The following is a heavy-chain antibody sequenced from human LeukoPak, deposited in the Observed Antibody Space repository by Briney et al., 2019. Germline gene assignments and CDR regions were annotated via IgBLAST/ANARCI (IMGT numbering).Heavy chain of an antibody. Sequence: GGSRRLTCLASGFSFSSSWMHWVRQTPGKELLWLSRISSDGTDIKYADSVQGRFIISRDNAKNTLYLQMNNLRVEDTAVYYCARDQTQLGPTTVDYWGQGTLVTVSS. CDR2: ISSDGTDI. CDR1: GFSFSSSW. D-gene: IGHD2-2*01. V-gene: IGHV3-74*01. J-gene: IGHJ4*02. CDR3: ARDQTQLGPTTVDY.